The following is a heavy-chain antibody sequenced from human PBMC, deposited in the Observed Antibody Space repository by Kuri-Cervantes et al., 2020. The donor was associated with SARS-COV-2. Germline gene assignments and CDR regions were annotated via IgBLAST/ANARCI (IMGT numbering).Heavy chain of an antibody. V-gene: IGHV4-39*07. Sequence: SETLSLTCTVSGASISSSSYYWDWNRQPPGKGLEWIGYIYHSGSTNYNPSLKSRVTISVDTSKNQFSLKLSSVTAADTAVYYCARIVNYSKGNWNYGYYYYMDVWGKGITVTVSS. CDR3: ARIVNYSKGNWNYGYYYYMDV. CDR1: GASISSSSYY. D-gene: IGHD1-7*01. CDR2: IYHSGST. J-gene: IGHJ6*03.